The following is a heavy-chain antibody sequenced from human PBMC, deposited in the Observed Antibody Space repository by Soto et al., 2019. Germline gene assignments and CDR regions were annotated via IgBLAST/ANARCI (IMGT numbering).Heavy chain of an antibody. CDR3: ARDTGTTDYYYGMDV. J-gene: IGHJ6*02. V-gene: IGHV4-59*01. D-gene: IGHD1-7*01. CDR1: GGSISSYY. CDR2: IYYSGST. Sequence: SETLSLTYTVSGGSISSYYWSWIRQPPGKGLEWIGYIYYSGSTNYNHSLKSRVTISVDTAKNQFSLKLSSVTAADTAVYYCARDTGTTDYYYGMDVWGQGTTVTVSS.